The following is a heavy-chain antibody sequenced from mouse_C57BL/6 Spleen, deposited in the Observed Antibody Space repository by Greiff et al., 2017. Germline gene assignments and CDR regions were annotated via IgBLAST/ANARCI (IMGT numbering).Heavy chain of an antibody. D-gene: IGHD1-1*01. CDR1: GFNIKDYY. CDR2: IAPEDGET. J-gene: IGHJ4*01. Sequence: VQLQQSGAELVKPGASVTLSCTASGFNIKDYYLHWVKQRTEKGLEWIGRIAPEDGETNYAPKFQGKATITADTSSSTAYLQLSSLTSEDPAVYYFASPVTTVVATDYAMDYWGQGTSVTVSS. CDR3: ASPVTTVVATDYAMDY. V-gene: IGHV14-2*01.